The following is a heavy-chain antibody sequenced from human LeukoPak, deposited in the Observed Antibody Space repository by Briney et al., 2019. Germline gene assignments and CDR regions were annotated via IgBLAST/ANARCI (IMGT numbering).Heavy chain of an antibody. CDR2: IKQDGSEK. CDR1: GFTFSNYW. D-gene: IGHD1-14*01. V-gene: IGHV3-7*03. Sequence: GGSLRLSCVVSGFTFSNYWMSWVRQAPGKGLEWVANIKQDGSEKYFVDSVKGRFTISRDNAKNSLYLHMNSLRAEDTAVYFCARDVAGFDYWGQGTLVTVSS. CDR3: ARDVAGFDY. J-gene: IGHJ4*02.